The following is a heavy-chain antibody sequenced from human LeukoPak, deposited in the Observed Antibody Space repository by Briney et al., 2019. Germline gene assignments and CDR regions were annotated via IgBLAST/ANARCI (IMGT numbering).Heavy chain of an antibody. CDR1: GLTFSSYW. CDR3: ARDYDYFSGHNLDAYDI. CDR2: IKEDGSAK. V-gene: IGHV3-7*01. J-gene: IGHJ3*02. Sequence: PGGSLRLSCVASGLTFSSYWMTWVRQAPAKALEWVANIKEDGSAKSYVDSVKGRFTISRDNAKNSLYLQMDSLRVEDTAVYYCARDYDYFSGHNLDAYDIWGQGTTVTVSS. D-gene: IGHD2-15*01.